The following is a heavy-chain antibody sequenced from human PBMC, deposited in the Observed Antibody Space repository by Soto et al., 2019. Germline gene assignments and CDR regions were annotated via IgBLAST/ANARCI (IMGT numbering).Heavy chain of an antibody. D-gene: IGHD6-19*01. V-gene: IGHV4-30-2*01. Sequence: SETLSLTCAVSGGSISSGGYSWSWIRQPPGKGLEWIGYIYHSGSTYYNPSLKSRVTISVDRSKNQFSLKLSSVTAADTAVYYCARHDGFSSGWSFDYWGHGTLVTVSS. CDR2: IYHSGST. J-gene: IGHJ4*01. CDR1: GGSISSGGYS. CDR3: ARHDGFSSGWSFDY.